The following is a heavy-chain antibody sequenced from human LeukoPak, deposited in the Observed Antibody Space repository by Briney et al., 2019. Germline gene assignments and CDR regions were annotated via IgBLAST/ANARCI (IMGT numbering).Heavy chain of an antibody. D-gene: IGHD3-10*01. CDR2: ISPDGTDK. Sequence: GGSLRLSCAASGFTFSAYGMHWVRQAPSKGLEWVALISPDGTDKFYIDSVKGRFTISRDNSKNTLYLQMSSLRAEDTAVYYCAKRPASGSYVGAFDIWGQGTMVTVSS. CDR3: AKRPASGSYVGAFDI. V-gene: IGHV3-30*18. J-gene: IGHJ3*02. CDR1: GFTFSAYG.